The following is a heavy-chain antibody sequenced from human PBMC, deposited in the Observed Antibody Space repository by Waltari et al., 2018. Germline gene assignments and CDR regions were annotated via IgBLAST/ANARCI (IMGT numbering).Heavy chain of an antibody. CDR2: IYPGDSDT. CDR3: ARQDTVVVRGYYYGMDV. CDR1: GYSFTSYW. D-gene: IGHD2-2*01. Sequence: EVQLVQSGAEVKKPGESLKISCKGSGYSFTSYWIGWVRQMPGKGLEWMGIIYPGDSDTRYSPSFQGQVTISADKSISTAYLQWSSLKASDTAMYYCARQDTVVVRGYYYGMDVWGQGTTVTVSS. J-gene: IGHJ6*02. V-gene: IGHV5-51*01.